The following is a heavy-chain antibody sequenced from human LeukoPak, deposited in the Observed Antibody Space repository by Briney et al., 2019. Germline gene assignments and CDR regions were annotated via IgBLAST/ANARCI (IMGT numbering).Heavy chain of an antibody. V-gene: IGHV3-7*01. J-gene: IGHJ6*02. CDR1: GFTFSSYA. CDR2: IKQDGSEK. Sequence: GGSLRLSCAASGFTFSSYAMSWVRQAPGKGLEWVANIKQDGSEKYYVDSVKGRFTISRDNAKNSLYLQMNSLRAEDTAVYYCAREGYYYDSSGYYFPFYYYYGMDVWGQGTTVTVSS. D-gene: IGHD3-22*01. CDR3: AREGYYYDSSGYYFPFYYYYGMDV.